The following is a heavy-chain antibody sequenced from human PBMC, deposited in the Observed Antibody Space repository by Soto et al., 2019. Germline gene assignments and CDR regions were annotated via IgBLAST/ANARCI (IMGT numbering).Heavy chain of an antibody. V-gene: IGHV3-21*01. D-gene: IGHD3-10*01. CDR1: GFTFSSYS. CDR2: ISSSSSYI. Sequence: GFPRLSCAASGFTFSSYSMNWVRQAPGKGLEWVSSISSSSSYIYYADSVKGRFTISRDNAKNSLYLQMNSLRAEDTAVYYCAKAMVRGVIAPRTYNWFDPWGQGTLVTVS. J-gene: IGHJ5*02. CDR3: AKAMVRGVIAPRTYNWFDP.